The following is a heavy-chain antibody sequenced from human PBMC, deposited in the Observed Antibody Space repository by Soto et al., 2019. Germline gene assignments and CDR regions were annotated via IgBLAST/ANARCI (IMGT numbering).Heavy chain of an antibody. V-gene: IGHV3-15*01. CDR1: GFTFSNAW. Sequence: EVQLVESGGGLVKPGGSLRLSCAASGFTFSNAWMSWVRQAPGKGLEWVGRIKSKTDGGTTDYAAPVKGRFTISRDDSKNTLYLQMNSLKTEDTAVYYCTTDRGATQNPNYWGQGTLVTVSS. J-gene: IGHJ4*02. CDR2: IKSKTDGGTT. D-gene: IGHD1-26*01. CDR3: TTDRGATQNPNY.